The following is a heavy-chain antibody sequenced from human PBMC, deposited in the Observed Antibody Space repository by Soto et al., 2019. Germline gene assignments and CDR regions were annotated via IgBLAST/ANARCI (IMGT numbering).Heavy chain of an antibody. CDR3: ASGRTSSGWANYYYYGLDV. CDR1: GGSFSGYY. V-gene: IGHV4-34*01. CDR2: INHRGST. J-gene: IGHJ6*02. Sequence: QVQLQQWGAGLLKPSETMSLTCGVYGGSFSGYYWSWIRQPPGKGLEWIGEINHRGSTNCNPSLKSRVTISIDTSKSDFSLRLSSVTAADTAVYYCASGRTSSGWANYYYYGLDVWGQGTTVTVSS. D-gene: IGHD6-19*01.